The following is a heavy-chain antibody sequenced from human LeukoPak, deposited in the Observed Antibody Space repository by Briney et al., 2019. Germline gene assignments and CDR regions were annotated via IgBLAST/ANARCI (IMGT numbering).Heavy chain of an antibody. Sequence: PGGSLRLSCAAFGFTFSSYGIHWVRQAPGKGLEWVAVISYDGSNKYYGDSVKGRFTISRDNSKNTLYLQMNSLRAEDTAVYYCASSPPDKRGSLVAYGFDIWGQGTMVTVSS. D-gene: IGHD5-12*01. J-gene: IGHJ3*02. CDR1: GFTFSSYG. CDR2: ISYDGSNK. V-gene: IGHV3-30*03. CDR3: ASSPPDKRGSLVAYGFDI.